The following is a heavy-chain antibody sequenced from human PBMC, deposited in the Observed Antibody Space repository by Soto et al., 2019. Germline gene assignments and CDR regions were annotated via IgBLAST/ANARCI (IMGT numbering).Heavy chain of an antibody. CDR2: VLHTGTT. D-gene: IGHD1-26*01. CDR1: GTSITTDDW. J-gene: IGHJ4*02. CDR3: ASSGPLYSAVTARDY. V-gene: IGHV4-4*02. Sequence: QVHLQESGPGLVKPSGTLSLTCAVSGTSITTDDWWSWVRQTPGKGLEWIGYVLHTGTTDYNPSLKSRATISVDKSKNSFSLSLTSVTAADTAMYYCASSGPLYSAVTARDYWGPGVPVTVSS.